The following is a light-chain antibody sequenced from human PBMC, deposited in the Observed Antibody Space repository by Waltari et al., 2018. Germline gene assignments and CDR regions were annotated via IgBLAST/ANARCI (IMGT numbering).Light chain of an antibody. J-gene: IGLJ3*02. V-gene: IGLV2-23*01. Sequence: QSALTQPASVSGSPGQSVTISCPGTSSDVGTYNLVAWYQQYPGKAPKVMIYDDNRRPAGISDRVAGSKSGNTGSLTIAGVQAEAEADYYCCSYAVSYTWVFGGGTKLTVL. CDR3: CSYAVSYTWV. CDR2: DDN. CDR1: SSDVGTYNL.